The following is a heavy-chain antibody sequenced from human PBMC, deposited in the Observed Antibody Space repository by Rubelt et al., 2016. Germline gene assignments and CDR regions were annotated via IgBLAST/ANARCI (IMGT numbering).Heavy chain of an antibody. CDR3: ARDYSGD. J-gene: IGHJ4*02. Sequence: QVQLVESGGGVVQPGRSLRLSCAASGFSFNNYAMHWVRQAPGKGLEWVALISYDGNNEAYADSVMGRFTISRDNSKNTLYLQMNSLRAEDTAVYYCARDYSGDWGQGTLVTVSS. CDR1: GFSFNNYA. CDR2: ISYDGNNE. V-gene: IGHV3-30*03. D-gene: IGHD6-19*01.